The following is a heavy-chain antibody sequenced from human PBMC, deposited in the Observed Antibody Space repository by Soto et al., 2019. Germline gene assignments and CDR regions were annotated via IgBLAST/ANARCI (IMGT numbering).Heavy chain of an antibody. Sequence: QVQLVESGGGVVQPGRSLRLSCAASGFTFSSYAMHWVRQAPGKGLEWVAVISYDGSNKYYADSVKGRFTISRDNSKNPLYLQMNSLRAEDTAVYYWARVTGSLTTLIVWYYYDGMDVW. CDR1: GFTFSSYA. D-gene: IGHD4-17*01. J-gene: IGHJ6*01. CDR3: ARVTGSLTTLIVWYYYDGMDV. CDR2: ISYDGSNK. V-gene: IGHV3-30-3*01.